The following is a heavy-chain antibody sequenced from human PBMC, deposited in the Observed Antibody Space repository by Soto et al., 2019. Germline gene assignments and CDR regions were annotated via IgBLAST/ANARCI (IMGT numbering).Heavy chain of an antibody. CDR3: ARLLRSSGRRRGDHPIVH. CDR1: GGSISSSSYY. CDR2: IYYSGST. Sequence: ASETLSLTCTVSGGSISSSSYYWGWIRQPPGKGLEWIGSIYYSGSTYYNPSLKSRVTISVDTSKNQFSLKLSSVTAADTAVYYCARLLRSSGRRRGDHPIVHWGQGTLVTVSS. D-gene: IGHD6-19*01. V-gene: IGHV4-39*01. J-gene: IGHJ4*02.